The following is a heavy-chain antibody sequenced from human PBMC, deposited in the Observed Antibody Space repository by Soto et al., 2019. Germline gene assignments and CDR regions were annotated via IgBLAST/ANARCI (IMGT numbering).Heavy chain of an antibody. CDR3: ARDSSGWYSPYY. CDR2: INPSGGST. J-gene: IGHJ4*02. D-gene: IGHD6-19*01. Sequence: ASVKVSCKASGYSFTSYYMHWVRQAPGQGLEWMGIINPSGGSTSYAQKFQGRVTMTRDTSTSTVYMELNSLRAEDTAVYYCARDSSGWYSPYYWGQGTLVTVSS. CDR1: GYSFTSYY. V-gene: IGHV1-46*01.